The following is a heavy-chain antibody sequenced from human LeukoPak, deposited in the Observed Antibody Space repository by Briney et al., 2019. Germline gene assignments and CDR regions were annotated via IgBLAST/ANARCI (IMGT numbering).Heavy chain of an antibody. Sequence: PGRSLRLSCAASGFTFDDYAMHWVRQAPGKGLEWVSGISWNSGSIGYADSVKGRFTISRDNAKNSLYLQMNSLRAEDTALYYCAKDSAAAGFNFDYWGQGTLVTVSS. J-gene: IGHJ4*02. CDR2: ISWNSGSI. V-gene: IGHV3-9*01. D-gene: IGHD6-13*01. CDR1: GFTFDDYA. CDR3: AKDSAAAGFNFDY.